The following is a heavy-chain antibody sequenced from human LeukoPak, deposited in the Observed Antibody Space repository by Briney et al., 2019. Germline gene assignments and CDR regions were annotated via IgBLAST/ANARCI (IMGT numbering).Heavy chain of an antibody. CDR1: RFTVSIHY. CDR3: ARDRGGVEFEY. V-gene: IGHV3-53*05. CDR2: IYSGGGT. Sequence: GGSLRLSSAGARFTVSIHYINWVPQAPRKGLEWGSVIYSGGGTYYADSAKGRVTISRDNSNNTLYLQMNSLRAEDTAVYYCARDRGGVEFEYWGQGTLVTVSS. J-gene: IGHJ4*02. D-gene: IGHD3-16*01.